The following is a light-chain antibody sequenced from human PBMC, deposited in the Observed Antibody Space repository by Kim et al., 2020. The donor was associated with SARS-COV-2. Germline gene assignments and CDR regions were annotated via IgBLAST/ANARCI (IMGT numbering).Light chain of an antibody. CDR2: DAS. J-gene: IGKJ4*01. V-gene: IGKV3-11*01. CDR1: QSVSSY. Sequence: EIVLTQSPATLSLSPGERATLSCRASQSVSSYLAWYQQKPGQAPRLLIYDASNRATGIPARFSGSGSGTDFTLTISSLEPEDFAVYYCQPRRTFGGGTKLEIK. CDR3: QPRRT.